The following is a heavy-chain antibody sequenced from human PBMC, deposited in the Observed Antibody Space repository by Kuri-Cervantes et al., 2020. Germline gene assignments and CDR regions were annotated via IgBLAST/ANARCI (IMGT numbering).Heavy chain of an antibody. D-gene: IGHD3-10*01. V-gene: IGHV4-59*12. J-gene: IGHJ4*02. Sequence: SETLSLTCTVSGGSISSYYWSWIRQPPGKGPEWIGYIYYSGSTNYNPSLKSRVTISVDTSKNQFSLKLSSVTAADTAVYYCARGLKWYYYGSGAYFDYWGQGTLVTVSS. CDR3: ARGLKWYYYGSGAYFDY. CDR1: GGSISSYY. CDR2: IYYSGST.